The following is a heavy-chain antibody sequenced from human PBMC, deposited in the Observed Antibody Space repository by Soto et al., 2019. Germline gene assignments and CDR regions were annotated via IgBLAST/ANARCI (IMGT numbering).Heavy chain of an antibody. D-gene: IGHD3-10*01. CDR1: GFTFRNQW. Sequence: EVQLEESGGGSVQLGESLRVSCVASGFTFRNQWMHWVRQVPGKGLVWVCRINGAGTRASYADFVKGRFTISRDNAQNLIFLQLNSLRVDETGVYHCARGGAAGRGDAIDIWGPGTTVAVSS. CDR3: ARGGAAGRGDAIDI. CDR2: INGAGTRA. J-gene: IGHJ3*02. V-gene: IGHV3-74*01.